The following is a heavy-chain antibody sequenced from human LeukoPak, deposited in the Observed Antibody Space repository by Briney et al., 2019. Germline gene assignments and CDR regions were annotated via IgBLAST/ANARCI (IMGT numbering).Heavy chain of an antibody. D-gene: IGHD6-19*01. CDR2: ISGSGGST. V-gene: IGHV3-23*01. CDR1: GFTFSTYA. J-gene: IGHJ4*02. Sequence: PGGSLRLSCVASGFTFSTYAMSWVRQAPGKGLEWVSLISGSGGSTYYADSVKGRFTISRDNSKNTLYLQMNSLRAEDAAIYYCAKDSGILVARTLVYWGQGTLDTLSS. CDR3: AKDSGILVARTLVY.